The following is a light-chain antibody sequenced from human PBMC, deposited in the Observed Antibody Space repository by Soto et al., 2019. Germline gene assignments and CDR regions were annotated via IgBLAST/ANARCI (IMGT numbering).Light chain of an antibody. V-gene: IGKV4-1*01. CDR3: QQYYGSPST. J-gene: IGKJ2*01. CDR1: RSVLSNSNNKNY. CDR2: WAS. Sequence: DIVVTQSPDSLPVSLGERATIYCKSSRSVLSNSNNKNYLAWYQQKPGQPPKALIYWASTREFGVPDRFRGSGSETEFTLTISNLQAEDVAVYYCQQYYGSPSTFGQGTRVEIK.